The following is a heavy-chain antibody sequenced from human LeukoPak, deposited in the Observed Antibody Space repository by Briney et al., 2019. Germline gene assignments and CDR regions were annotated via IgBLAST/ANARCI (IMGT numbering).Heavy chain of an antibody. J-gene: IGHJ5*02. Sequence: SETLSLTCAVYGGSFSGYYWSWIRQPPGKGLEWIGEINHSGSTDYNPSLKSRVTISVDTSKNQFSLKLSSVTAADTAVYYCARVKSSSDRFRYCSGGSCRSNWFDPWGQGTLVTVSS. V-gene: IGHV4-34*01. CDR1: GGSFSGYY. D-gene: IGHD2-15*01. CDR2: INHSGST. CDR3: ARVKSSSDRFRYCSGGSCRSNWFDP.